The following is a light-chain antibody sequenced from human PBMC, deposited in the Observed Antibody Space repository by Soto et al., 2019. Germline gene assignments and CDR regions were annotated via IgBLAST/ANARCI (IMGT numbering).Light chain of an antibody. CDR1: QSISNW. V-gene: IGKV1-5*03. CDR2: KAS. J-gene: IGKJ4*01. CDR3: QQYVSYPLT. Sequence: DIQMTQSPSTLSASVGDRVTITCRASQSISNWLAWYQQKPGKAPKLLIYKASSLESGIPSRFSGGGSGTEFTLTISSLQPDDFATYYCQQYVSYPLTFGGGTKVEIK.